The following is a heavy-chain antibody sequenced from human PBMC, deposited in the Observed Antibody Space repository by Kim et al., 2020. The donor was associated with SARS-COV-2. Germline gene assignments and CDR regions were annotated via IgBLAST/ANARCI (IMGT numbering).Heavy chain of an antibody. CDR1: GYTFTSYG. D-gene: IGHD3-22*01. J-gene: IGHJ5*02. V-gene: IGHV1-18*01. CDR3: ARVDGGVFGYYDSSGYYYGWFDP. Sequence: ASVKVSCKASGYTFTSYGISWVRQAPGQGLEWMGWISAYNGNTNYAQKLQGRVTMTTDTSTSTAYMELRSLRSDDTAVYYCARVDGGVFGYYDSSGYYYGWFDPWGQGTLVTVSS. CDR2: ISAYNGNT.